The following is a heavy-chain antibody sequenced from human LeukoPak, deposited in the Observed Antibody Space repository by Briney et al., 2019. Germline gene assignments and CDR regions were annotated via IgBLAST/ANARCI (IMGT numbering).Heavy chain of an antibody. D-gene: IGHD5-24*01. CDR3: AKDAQHLGGWLQVFDY. Sequence: PGGSLRLSCTASGFTFSTYAMSWVRQAPGKGLEWVSAMNGNGDTTYYAASVKGRFTISRDNSKHTLYLQINSLRAEDTAVYYCAKDAQHLGGWLQVFDYWGQGTLVTVSS. V-gene: IGHV3-23*01. CDR1: GFTFSTYA. J-gene: IGHJ4*02. CDR2: MNGNGDTT.